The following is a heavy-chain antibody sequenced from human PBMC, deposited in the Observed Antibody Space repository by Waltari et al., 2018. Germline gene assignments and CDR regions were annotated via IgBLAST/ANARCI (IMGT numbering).Heavy chain of an antibody. CDR1: VFIFSNYE. CDR3: ARRDDYGDDPFWT. D-gene: IGHD4-17*01. Sequence: EEHLVESGGGLVQPGGSLRLSCAASVFIFSNYEMNWIRQAPGKGLEWVSYIRSSGSTSYYADSAKGRFTISRDNAKNSLYLQMNSLRAEDTAVYYCARRDDYGDDPFWTWGQGTLVTVSS. CDR2: IRSSGSTS. J-gene: IGHJ5*02. V-gene: IGHV3-48*03.